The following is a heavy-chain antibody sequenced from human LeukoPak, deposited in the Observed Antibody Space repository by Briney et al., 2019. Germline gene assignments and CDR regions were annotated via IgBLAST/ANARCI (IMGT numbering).Heavy chain of an antibody. J-gene: IGHJ3*02. CDR1: GFSFSTYA. Sequence: PGGSLRLSCAASGFSFSTYAIHWVRQAPGKGLEWVVVISSDGDNKYYADSVKGRFTISRDNAKNSLYLQMNSLRDEDTAVYYCARDSGYGFDIWGQGTKVTVSS. CDR3: ARDSGYGFDI. V-gene: IGHV3-30-3*01. D-gene: IGHD3-22*01. CDR2: ISSDGDNK.